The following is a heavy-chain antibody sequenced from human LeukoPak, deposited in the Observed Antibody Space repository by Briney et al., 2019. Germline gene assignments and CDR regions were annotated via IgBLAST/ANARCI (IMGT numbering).Heavy chain of an antibody. Sequence: RPGRSLRLSCADSGFTFSSYGMHWVRQAPGKGLEWVAVISLDGSNKFYADSVKGRFTISRDNSKNTLYLQMNSLRAEDTAVYYCAKERLEAARAGYYFDYWGQGTLVTVSS. V-gene: IGHV3-30*18. D-gene: IGHD6-6*01. J-gene: IGHJ4*02. CDR2: ISLDGSNK. CDR1: GFTFSSYG. CDR3: AKERLEAARAGYYFDY.